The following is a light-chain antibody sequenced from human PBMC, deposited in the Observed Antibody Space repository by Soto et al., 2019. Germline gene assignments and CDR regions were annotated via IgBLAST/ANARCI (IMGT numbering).Light chain of an antibody. V-gene: IGLV1-47*01. CDR3: AAWDDSLNGLV. CDR1: GSNIGSNY. CDR2: RNN. J-gene: IGLJ3*02. Sequence: QPVLTQPPSASGTPGQRVTMSCYGSGSNIGSNYVYWYQQLPGTAPRLLIYRNNERPSGVPDRFSGSKSGTSASLAISGLRSEDEADYYCAAWDDSLNGLVFGGGTKVTVL.